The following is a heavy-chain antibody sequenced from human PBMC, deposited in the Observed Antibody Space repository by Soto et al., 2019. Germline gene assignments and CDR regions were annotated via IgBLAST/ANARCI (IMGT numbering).Heavy chain of an antibody. V-gene: IGHV1-2*02. CDR3: AREPATAKPEGVDF. J-gene: IGHJ4*02. CDR1: GYTFSDYY. CDR2: INPNSGGT. D-gene: IGHD1-1*01. Sequence: GASVKVSCKASGYTFSDYYIHWVRQAPGQGLEGMGWINPNSGGTKYAPKFQGGVTMTRNTSITTAYMELGRQRSGDTAVYYCAREPATAKPEGVDFWGQGTLVTVSS.